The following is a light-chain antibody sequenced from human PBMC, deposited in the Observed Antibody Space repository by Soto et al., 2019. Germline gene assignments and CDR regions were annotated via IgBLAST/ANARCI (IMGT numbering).Light chain of an antibody. Sequence: DIQMTQSPSTLSGSVGDRVTITCRASQTISSWLAWYQQKPGKAPKLLIYKASTLKSGVPSRFSGSGSGTEFTLTISRLEPEDFALYYCQDYSRSPTFGPGTKV. J-gene: IGKJ3*01. CDR3: QDYSRSPT. CDR1: QTISSW. V-gene: IGKV1-5*03. CDR2: KAS.